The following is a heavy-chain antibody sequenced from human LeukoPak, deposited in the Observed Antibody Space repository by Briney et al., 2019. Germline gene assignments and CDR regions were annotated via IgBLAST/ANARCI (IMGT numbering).Heavy chain of an antibody. Sequence: SETLSLTCTVSGGSISSGGYYWSWIRQHPGKGLEWIGYIYYSGSTYYNPSLKSRVTISVDASKNQFSLKLSSVTAADTAVYYCARAANWGSGDDFDYWGQGTLVTVSS. CDR3: ARAANWGSGDDFDY. CDR1: GGSISSGGYY. V-gene: IGHV4-31*03. CDR2: IYYSGST. D-gene: IGHD7-27*01. J-gene: IGHJ4*02.